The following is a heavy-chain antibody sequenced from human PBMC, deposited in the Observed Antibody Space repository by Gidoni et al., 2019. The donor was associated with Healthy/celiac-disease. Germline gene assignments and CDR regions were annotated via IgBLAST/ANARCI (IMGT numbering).Heavy chain of an antibody. CDR3: ARRRIVVVPAASRTYYMDV. J-gene: IGHJ6*03. Sequence: QVQLQQWGAGLLKPSETLSLTCAVYVGSFSGYSWSWIRQPPGKGLEWIGEINHSGSTNYNPSLKSRVTISVDTSKNQFSLKLSSVTAADTAVYYCARRRIVVVPAASRTYYMDVWGKGTTVTVSS. D-gene: IGHD2-2*01. CDR2: INHSGST. CDR1: VGSFSGYS. V-gene: IGHV4-34*01.